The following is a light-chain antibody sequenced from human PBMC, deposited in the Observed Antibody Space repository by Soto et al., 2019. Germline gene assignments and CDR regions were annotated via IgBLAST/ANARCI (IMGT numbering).Light chain of an antibody. CDR3: QSYDSSNLWV. J-gene: IGLJ3*02. V-gene: IGLV6-57*01. CDR2: EDN. Sequence: NFMLTRHHSVSESPGKTVTISCTRSSGSIACNYVQWYQQRPGSSPTTVIYEDNQRPSGVPDRFSGSIDSSSNSASLTISGLKTEDDADYYCQSYDSSNLWVFGEGTKLTVL. CDR1: SGSIACNY.